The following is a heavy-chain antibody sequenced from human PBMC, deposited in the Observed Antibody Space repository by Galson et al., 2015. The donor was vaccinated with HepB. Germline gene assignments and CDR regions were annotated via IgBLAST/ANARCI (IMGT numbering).Heavy chain of an antibody. CDR1: GGSISSSSYY. V-gene: IGHV4-39*07. CDR2: IYYSGST. D-gene: IGHD4-23*01. J-gene: IGHJ4*02. CDR3: ARVGGGNSPFGY. Sequence: LSLTCTVSGGSISSSSYYWGWIRQPPGKGLEWIGSIYYSGSTYYNPSLKSRVTISVDTSKNQFSLKLSSVTAADTAVYYCARVGGGNSPFGYWGQGTLVTVSS.